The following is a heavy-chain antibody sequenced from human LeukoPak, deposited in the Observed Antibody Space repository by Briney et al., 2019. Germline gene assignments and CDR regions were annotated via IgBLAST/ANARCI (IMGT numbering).Heavy chain of an antibody. CDR1: GYTFTSCG. Sequence: ASVKVSCKASGYTFTSCGISWVRHAPGQGLEWMGWIIAYNGSTNYSQKLQGRVTMTTDASTSTVYRELRSLRSDDTAVYYCARDHDDYSNHGGVYWGQGTLVTVSS. J-gene: IGHJ4*02. CDR2: IIAYNGST. V-gene: IGHV1-18*01. CDR3: ARDHDDYSNHGGVY. D-gene: IGHD4-11*01.